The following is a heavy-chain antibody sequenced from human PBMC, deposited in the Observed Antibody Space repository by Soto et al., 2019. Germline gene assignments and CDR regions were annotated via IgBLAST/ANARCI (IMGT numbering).Heavy chain of an antibody. CDR3: VRDDPGHCSGGSCKYYSGMDV. CDR2: IIPIFGTT. V-gene: IGHV1-69*13. Sequence: VKVSCKESGGTFSTYAINWVRQAPGQGLECLGGIIPIFGTTNYAQKFQGRVTVTADESTSTAYMELSSLTSEDTAVYYCVRDDPGHCSGGSCKYYSGMDVWGQGTTVTV. D-gene: IGHD2-15*01. J-gene: IGHJ6*02. CDR1: GGTFSTYA.